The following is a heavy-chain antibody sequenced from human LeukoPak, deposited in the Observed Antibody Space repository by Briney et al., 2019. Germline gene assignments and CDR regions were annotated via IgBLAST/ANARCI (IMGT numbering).Heavy chain of an antibody. CDR3: AKDGVELRYYFDY. V-gene: IGHV3-23*01. CDR2: ISGSGGST. Sequence: GRSLRLSCAASGFTFSSYGMHWVRQAPGKGLEWVSAISGSGGSTYYADSVKGRFTISRDNSKNTLYLQMNSLRAEDTAVYYCAKDGVELRYYFDYWGQGTLVTVSS. J-gene: IGHJ4*02. D-gene: IGHD2-21*01. CDR1: GFTFSSYG.